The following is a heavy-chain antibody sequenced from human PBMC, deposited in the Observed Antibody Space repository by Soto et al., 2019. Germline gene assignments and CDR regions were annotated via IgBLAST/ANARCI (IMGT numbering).Heavy chain of an antibody. D-gene: IGHD6-19*01. CDR2: SRDRVSSYST. Sequence: EVQLVESGGGLVQPGGSLRLSCAASGFTLSDSYIDWVRQAPGKGLEWVGRSRDRVSSYSTIYAASVKGRFAASRDDSNNLVYLEMNSLTTEDTAVYYCVRDTYFSDSSAYTRCFDHWGQGTLVTVSS. J-gene: IGHJ5*02. V-gene: IGHV3-72*01. CDR1: GFTLSDSY. CDR3: VRDTYFSDSSAYTRCFDH.